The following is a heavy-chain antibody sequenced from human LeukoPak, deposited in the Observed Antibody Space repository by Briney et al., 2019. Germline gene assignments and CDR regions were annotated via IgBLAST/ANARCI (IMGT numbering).Heavy chain of an antibody. V-gene: IGHV5-51*01. Sequence: GGSLRLSCKGSGYSFTSYWIGWVRQMPGKGLEWMGIIYPGDSDTRYSPSFQGQVTISADKSISTAYLQWSSLKASDTAMYYCARPNITSYYDSRGYDAFDVWGQGTMVTVSS. J-gene: IGHJ3*01. CDR3: ARPNITSYYDSRGYDAFDV. CDR1: GYSFTSYW. D-gene: IGHD3-22*01. CDR2: IYPGDSDT.